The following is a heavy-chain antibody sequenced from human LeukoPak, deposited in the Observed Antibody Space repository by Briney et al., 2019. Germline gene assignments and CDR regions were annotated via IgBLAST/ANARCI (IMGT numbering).Heavy chain of an antibody. Sequence: GGTLRLSCAASGFTFSSYAMSWVRQAPGKGLEWVSAISGSGGSTYYADSVKGRFTISRDNSKNTLYLQMNSLRAEDTAVYYGAKDPDSTVTHGGAFDIWGQGTMVTVSS. CDR1: GFTFSSYA. CDR2: ISGSGGST. CDR3: AKDPDSTVTHGGAFDI. J-gene: IGHJ3*02. V-gene: IGHV3-23*01. D-gene: IGHD4-17*01.